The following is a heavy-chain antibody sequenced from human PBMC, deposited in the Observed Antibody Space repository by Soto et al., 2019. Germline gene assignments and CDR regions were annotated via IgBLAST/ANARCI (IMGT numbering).Heavy chain of an antibody. J-gene: IGHJ4*02. Sequence: QVQLVQSGAEMKKPGSSMKVSCQSSGGTFNTYAMNWVRQAPGQGPEWMGDISPMFGAANYAPKFQGRVIITADESTGTSYMQLSSLTSEDTALYFCAREVQVHTPAFVYWGQGTLVTVSS. V-gene: IGHV1-69*19. D-gene: IGHD3-10*01. CDR2: ISPMFGAA. CDR3: AREVQVHTPAFVY. CDR1: GGTFNTYA.